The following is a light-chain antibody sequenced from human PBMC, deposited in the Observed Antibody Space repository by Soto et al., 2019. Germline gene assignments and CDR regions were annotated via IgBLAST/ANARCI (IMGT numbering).Light chain of an antibody. CDR3: QQSLNTPYS. CDR2: AVS. CDR1: QTIGSY. J-gene: IGKJ2*03. Sequence: DIQMTQSPSSLSASVGDTVTITCRASQTIGSYLSWYHQIPGKPPILLIYAVSRLQSGVPSRFSGSGSGTDFTLTISRLQPEDFATYYCQQSLNTPYSFGQGT. V-gene: IGKV1-39*01.